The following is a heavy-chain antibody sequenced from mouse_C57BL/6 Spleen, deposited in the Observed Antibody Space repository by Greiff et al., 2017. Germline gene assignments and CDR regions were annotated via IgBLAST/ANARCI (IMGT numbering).Heavy chain of an antibody. CDR2: INPNNGGT. CDR1: GYTFTDYN. Sequence: EVQLQESGPELVKPGASVKIPCKASGYTFTDYNMDWVKPSHGKSLEWIGDINPNNGGTIYNQKFKGKATLTVDKSSSTAYMELRSLTSEDTAVYYCARRGSQTAQATNAMDYWGQGTSVTVSS. V-gene: IGHV1-18*01. J-gene: IGHJ4*01. D-gene: IGHD3-2*02. CDR3: ARRGSQTAQATNAMDY.